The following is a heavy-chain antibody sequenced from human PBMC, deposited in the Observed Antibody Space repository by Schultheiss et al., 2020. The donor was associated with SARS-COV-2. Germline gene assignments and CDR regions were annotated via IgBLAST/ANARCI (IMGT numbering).Heavy chain of an antibody. V-gene: IGHV4-59*05. CDR1: GFTVSSNY. D-gene: IGHD1-26*01. Sequence: GSLRLSCAASGFTVSSNYMSWVRQSPGKGLEYIGSIYFSGSTYYKPSLKSRVTISVDTSKNQFSLKLSSVTAADTAVYYCAREASGSRFDYWGQGTLVTVSS. J-gene: IGHJ4*02. CDR3: AREASGSRFDY. CDR2: IYFSGST.